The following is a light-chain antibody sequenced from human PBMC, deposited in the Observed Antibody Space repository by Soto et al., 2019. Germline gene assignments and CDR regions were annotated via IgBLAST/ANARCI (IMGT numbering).Light chain of an antibody. CDR3: QQRSNWAIT. CDR1: QNIHTN. V-gene: IGKV3D-11*02. CDR2: DAS. J-gene: IGKJ5*01. Sequence: EIVMTQSPATLSVSPGERATLSCRAGQNIHTNLAWYQQKPGQAPRLLIYDASNRATGIPARFSGSGPGTDFTLTISSLEPEDFAVYYCQQRSNWAITFGQGTRLEIK.